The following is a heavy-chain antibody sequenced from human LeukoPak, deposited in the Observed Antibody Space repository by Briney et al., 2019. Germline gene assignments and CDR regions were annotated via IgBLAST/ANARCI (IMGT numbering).Heavy chain of an antibody. V-gene: IGHV1-18*01. D-gene: IGHD3-3*01. CDR3: AREEEWSAYPGWFDP. Sequence: SVKVSCKASGHTFTSNYGISWVRQAPGQGLEWMGWISIYNGNTNYAQKFQGRVTMTTDTSTSTAYMKVRSLRSDDTAVYYCAREEEWSAYPGWFDPWGQGTLVTVSS. CDR2: ISIYNGNT. J-gene: IGHJ5*02. CDR1: GHTFTSNYG.